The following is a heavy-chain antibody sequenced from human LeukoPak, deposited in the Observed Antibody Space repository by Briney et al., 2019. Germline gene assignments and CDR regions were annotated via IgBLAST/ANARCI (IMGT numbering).Heavy chain of an antibody. D-gene: IGHD4-23*01. J-gene: IGHJ6*03. V-gene: IGHV4-39*07. CDR2: IYYSGST. CDR1: GGSISSSSYY. CDR3: ARDDYGGNPVYYYYMDV. Sequence: PSETLSLTCTVSGGSISSSSYYWGWIRQPPGKGLEWIGSIYYSGSTYYNPSLKSRVTISVDTSKNQFSLKLSSVTAADTAVYYCARDDYGGNPVYYYYMDVWGKGTTVTVSS.